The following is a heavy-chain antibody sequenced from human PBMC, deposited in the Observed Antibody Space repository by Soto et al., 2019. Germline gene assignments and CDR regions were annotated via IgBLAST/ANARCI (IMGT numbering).Heavy chain of an antibody. J-gene: IGHJ6*02. CDR3: ARLLKYSRAYYYYGMDV. D-gene: IGHD5-18*01. V-gene: IGHV4-34*01. Sequence: ETLSLTCAVYGGSFSGYYWSWIRQPPGKGLEWIGEINHSGSTNYNPSLKSRVTISVDTSKNQFSLKLSSVTAADTAVYYCARLLKYSRAYYYYGMDVWGQGTTVTVSS. CDR1: GGSFSGYY. CDR2: INHSGST.